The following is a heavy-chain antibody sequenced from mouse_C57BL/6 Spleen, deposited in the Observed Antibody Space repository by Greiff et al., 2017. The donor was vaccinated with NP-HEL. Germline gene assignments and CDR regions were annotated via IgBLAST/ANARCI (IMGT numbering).Heavy chain of an antibody. CDR3: ARERGTTLYWYFDV. CDR2: IYPGDGDT. Sequence: QVQLQQSGAELVKPGASVKISCKASGYAFSSYWMNWVKQRPGKGLEWIGQIYPGDGDTNYNGKFKGKATLTADKSSSTAYMQLSSLTSEDSAVYFCARERGTTLYWYFDVWGTGTTVTVSS. CDR1: GYAFSSYW. D-gene: IGHD2-12*01. J-gene: IGHJ1*03. V-gene: IGHV1-80*01.